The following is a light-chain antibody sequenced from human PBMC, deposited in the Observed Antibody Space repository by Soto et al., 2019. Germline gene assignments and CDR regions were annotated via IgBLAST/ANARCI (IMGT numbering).Light chain of an antibody. CDR2: KAS. V-gene: IGKV1-5*03. J-gene: IGKJ1*01. CDR1: QSISSW. CDR3: QHYNSYSEA. Sequence: DIQMTQSPSTLSSSVGRRVTITCRASQSISSWLAWYQQKPGKAPKLLIHKASTLKSGVPSRFSGSGSGTEFTLTISSLQPDDFATYYCQHYNSYSEAFGQGTRWIS.